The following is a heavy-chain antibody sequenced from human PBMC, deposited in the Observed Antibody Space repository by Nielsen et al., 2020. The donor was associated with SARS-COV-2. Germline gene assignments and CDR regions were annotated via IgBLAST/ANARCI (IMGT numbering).Heavy chain of an antibody. CDR2: INSDGSST. D-gene: IGHD4-17*01. CDR1: GFTFSSYW. Sequence: GGSLRLSCAASGFTFSSYWMHWVRQAPGKGLVWVSRINSDGSSTSYADSVKGRFTISRDNAKNSLYLQMNSLRAEDTALYYCAKDPGDYTFGYWGQGTLVTVSS. V-gene: IGHV3-74*01. CDR3: AKDPGDYTFGY. J-gene: IGHJ4*02.